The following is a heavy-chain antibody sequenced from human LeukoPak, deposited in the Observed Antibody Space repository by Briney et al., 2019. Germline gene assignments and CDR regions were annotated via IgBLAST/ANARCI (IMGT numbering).Heavy chain of an antibody. CDR3: ARGLSLRYFDWYPPLYGMDV. J-gene: IGHJ6*02. D-gene: IGHD3-9*01. CDR1: GGALSSGGYY. CDR2: IYHSGTP. Sequence: PSQTLSLTCAVSGGALSSGGYYWTWIRQPPGKGLEWIGNIYHSGTPYYNPSLKSRVTLSVDRSKNQFSLKMTSVTAADTAVYYCARGLSLRYFDWYPPLYGMDVWGQGTTVTVSS. V-gene: IGHV4-30-2*01.